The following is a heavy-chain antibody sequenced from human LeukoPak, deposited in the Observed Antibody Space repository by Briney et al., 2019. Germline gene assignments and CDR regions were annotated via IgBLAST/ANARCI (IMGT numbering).Heavy chain of an antibody. V-gene: IGHV3-21*01. CDR1: GFTFSSYS. CDR3: ARVRYSGTFGYYYGMDV. D-gene: IGHD1-26*01. CDR2: ISSSSSYI. Sequence: GGSLRLSCAASGFTFSSYSMNWVRQAPGKGLEWVSSISSSSSYIYYADSVKGRFTISRDNAKNSLYLQMNSLRAEDTAVYYCARVRYSGTFGYYYGMDVWGQGTTVTVSS. J-gene: IGHJ6*02.